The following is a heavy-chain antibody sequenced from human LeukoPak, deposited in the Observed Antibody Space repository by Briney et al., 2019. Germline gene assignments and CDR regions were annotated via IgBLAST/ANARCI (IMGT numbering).Heavy chain of an antibody. V-gene: IGHV4-59*08. CDR3: ATDAEYGDYGAYWYFDL. J-gene: IGHJ2*01. D-gene: IGHD4-17*01. Sequence: PSETLSLTCTVSGGSISSYYWSWIRQPPGKGLEWIGYIYYSGSTNYNPSLKSRVTISVDTSKNQFSLKLSPVTAADTAVYYCATDAEYGDYGAYWYFDLWGRGTLVTVSS. CDR2: IYYSGST. CDR1: GGSISSYY.